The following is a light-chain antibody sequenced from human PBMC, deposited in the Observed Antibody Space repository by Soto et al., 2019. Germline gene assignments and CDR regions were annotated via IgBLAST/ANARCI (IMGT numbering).Light chain of an antibody. J-gene: IGKJ5*01. Sequence: DLQMTQSPSSLSASVGDRVTITCRASQSISSYLNWYQQKPGKAPKLLIYAASSLQSGVPSRFSGSVSGTDFTLTISSLQPEDFATYYCQQSYSTPITFGQGTRLEIK. CDR1: QSISSY. V-gene: IGKV1-39*01. CDR3: QQSYSTPIT. CDR2: AAS.